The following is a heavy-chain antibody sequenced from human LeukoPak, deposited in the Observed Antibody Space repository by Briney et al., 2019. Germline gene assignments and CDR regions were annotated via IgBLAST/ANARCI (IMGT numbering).Heavy chain of an antibody. J-gene: IGHJ5*02. V-gene: IGHV5-10-1*01. D-gene: IGHD3-10*01. CDR2: IDPGDSNS. CDR1: GYSFTSYW. Sequence: GESLKISCKASGYSFTSYWISWVRQKPGKGLEWMGKIDPGDSNSKYSPSFEDHVTISADRSRTTAYLQWSSLEASDTAMYFCARLSWMVQEVTPDLWGQGTLVTVSS. CDR3: ARLSWMVQEVTPDL.